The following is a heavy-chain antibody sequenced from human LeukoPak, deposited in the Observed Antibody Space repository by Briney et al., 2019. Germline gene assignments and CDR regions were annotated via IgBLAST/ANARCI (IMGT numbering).Heavy chain of an antibody. V-gene: IGHV3-30*04. CDR1: GFTFSSYA. CDR3: AKRSQGTVYYFDY. Sequence: GGSLRLSCAASGFTFSSYAMHWVRQAPGKGLEWVAVISYDGSNKYYADSVKGRFTISRDNSKNTLYLQMNSLRAEDTAVYYCAKRSQGTVYYFDYWGQGTLVTVSS. J-gene: IGHJ4*02. D-gene: IGHD3/OR15-3a*01. CDR2: ISYDGSNK.